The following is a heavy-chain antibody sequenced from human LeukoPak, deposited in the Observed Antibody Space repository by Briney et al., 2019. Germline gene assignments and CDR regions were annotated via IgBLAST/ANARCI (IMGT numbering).Heavy chain of an antibody. V-gene: IGHV4-59*01. J-gene: IGHJ4*02. D-gene: IGHD1-26*01. CDR1: GGSISSYV. CDR2: INHSGNT. CDR3: ARGQGSGSYYLDY. Sequence: SETLSLTCSVSGGSISSYVWSWIRQPPGKGLEWIGYINHSGNTYYNPSLKSRVTISVDTSKNQLSLKLSSVTAADTAVYYCARGQGSGSYYLDYWGQGTLVTVSS.